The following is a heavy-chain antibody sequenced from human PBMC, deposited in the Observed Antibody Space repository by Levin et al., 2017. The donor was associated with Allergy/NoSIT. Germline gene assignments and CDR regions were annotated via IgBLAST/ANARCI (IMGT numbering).Heavy chain of an antibody. CDR1: GYTFTSYY. CDR2: INPSGGST. V-gene: IGHV1-46*01. D-gene: IGHD5-18*01. J-gene: IGHJ4*02. Sequence: GESLKISCKASGYTFTSYYMHWVRQAPGQGLEWMGIINPSGGSTSYAQKFQGRVTMTRDTSTSTVYMELSSLRSEDTAVYYCARDLSGQLWPPGYWGQGTLVTVSS. CDR3: ARDLSGQLWPPGY.